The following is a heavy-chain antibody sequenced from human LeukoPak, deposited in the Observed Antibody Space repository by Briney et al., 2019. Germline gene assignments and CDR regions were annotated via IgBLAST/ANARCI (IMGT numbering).Heavy chain of an antibody. J-gene: IGHJ3*02. CDR3: ARSRGSPNTGEDAFDI. Sequence: GGSLRLSCAASGFTFRNYAVHWVCQAPGKGLQWLAAISYDGTNKYYANSVKGRFTISRDNSENTLSLHMNSLRAEDTALYYCARSRGSPNTGEDAFDIWGQGTMVTVSS. CDR1: GFTFRNYA. CDR2: ISYDGTNK. V-gene: IGHV3-30-3*01. D-gene: IGHD2-8*02.